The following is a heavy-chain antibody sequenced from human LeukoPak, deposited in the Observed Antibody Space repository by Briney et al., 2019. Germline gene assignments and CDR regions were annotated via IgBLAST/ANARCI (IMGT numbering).Heavy chain of an antibody. CDR2: IHYSGGIT. CDR1: GGSISSYY. D-gene: IGHD2-15*01. CDR3: ARVEAPTQNFDY. V-gene: IGHV4-59*08. J-gene: IGHJ4*02. Sequence: PSETLSLTCTVSGGSISSYYWSWIRQPPGKGLEWIGYIHYSGGITYYNPSLKSRVTISVDTSKNQFSLKLSSVTAADTAVYYCARVEAPTQNFDYWGQGTLVTVSS.